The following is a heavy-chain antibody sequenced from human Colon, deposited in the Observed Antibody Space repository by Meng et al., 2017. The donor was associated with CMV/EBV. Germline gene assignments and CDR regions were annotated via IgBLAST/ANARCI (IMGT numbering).Heavy chain of an antibody. CDR1: GFTFSSKW. Sequence: EGRLVGPGGGLVQPGVSLGLSCDASGFTFSSKWMHWVRQGPGKGLVWVSRINTDGSTTYYADSVKGRFTISRDNAKNTLYLQMNSLRAEDTAVYYCASRDYWGQGTLVTVSS. V-gene: IGHV3-74*01. CDR3: ASRDY. J-gene: IGHJ4*02. CDR2: INTDGSTT.